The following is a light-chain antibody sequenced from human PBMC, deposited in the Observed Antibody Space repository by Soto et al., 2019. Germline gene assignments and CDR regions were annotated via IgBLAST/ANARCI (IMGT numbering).Light chain of an antibody. Sequence: QSVLTQPTSASGTPGQRVTISCSGSSSNIGSKTVNWYQQLPGTAPKLLIYSNNQRPSGVPDRFSGSKSGTSASLAISGLQSEDEADYYCAAWDDSLNGYVVFGGGTKLTVL. CDR1: SSNIGSKT. CDR3: AAWDDSLNGYVV. V-gene: IGLV1-44*01. J-gene: IGLJ2*01. CDR2: SNN.